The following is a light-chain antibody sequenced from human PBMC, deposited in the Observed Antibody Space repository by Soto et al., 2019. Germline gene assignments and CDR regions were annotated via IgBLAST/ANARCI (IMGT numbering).Light chain of an antibody. J-gene: IGKJ5*01. CDR3: QQYNNWPPIT. CDR1: QSVSSN. V-gene: IGKV3-15*01. CDR2: GAS. Sequence: EIVLTQSPATLSVSPGERATLSCRASQSVSSNLAWYQQKTGQAPRLLIYGASTRATGIPARFSGSGSGTEFTITISSLQSEDFAVYYCQQYNNWPPITVGQGKRLEIK.